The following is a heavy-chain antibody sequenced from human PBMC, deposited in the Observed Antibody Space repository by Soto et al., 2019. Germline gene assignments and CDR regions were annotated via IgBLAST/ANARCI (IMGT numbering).Heavy chain of an antibody. J-gene: IGHJ5*02. CDR1: GDSVSNSCYY. CDR3: SRGSNCQWRDWFDP. D-gene: IGHD6-13*01. Sequence: QLLLQESGPGLVKPSETLSLTCTVSGDSVSNSCYYWGWIRQSPGKRLEWLGSVSCSGSNYYNPSLSSRVTCSLDTAKTLISLQLRSVTAADTAVYYCSRGSNCQWRDWFDPWGHGTLVTVSS. V-gene: IGHV4-39*01. CDR2: VSCSGSN.